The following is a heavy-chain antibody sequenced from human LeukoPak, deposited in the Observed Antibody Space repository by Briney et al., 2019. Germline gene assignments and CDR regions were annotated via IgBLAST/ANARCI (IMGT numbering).Heavy chain of an antibody. CDR3: ARGSVVRVFYYYMDV. J-gene: IGHJ6*03. CDR1: GGSFSGYY. Sequence: SETLSLTCAVYGGSFSGYYWSWIRQPPGKELVWIGEINHSGSTNYNPSLKSRVTISVDTSKNQFSLKLSSVTAADTAVYHCARGSVVRVFYYYMDVWGKGTTVTVSS. CDR2: INHSGST. V-gene: IGHV4-34*01. D-gene: IGHD3-10*01.